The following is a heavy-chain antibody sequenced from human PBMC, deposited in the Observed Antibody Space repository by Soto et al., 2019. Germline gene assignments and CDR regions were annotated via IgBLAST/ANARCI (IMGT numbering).Heavy chain of an antibody. CDR2: IYYTGST. V-gene: IGHV4-39*01. CDR3: ARGYTPKIIDY. Sequence: PSETLSLTCTVSGGSINYSNYYWGWIRQPPGKGLEWIGNIYYTGSTYYNPSLKSRVTISVDTSKNQFSLRLSSVPAPATAVYSCARGYTPKIIDYWGQGSLVTVSS. D-gene: IGHD2-2*02. CDR1: GGSINYSNYY. J-gene: IGHJ4*02.